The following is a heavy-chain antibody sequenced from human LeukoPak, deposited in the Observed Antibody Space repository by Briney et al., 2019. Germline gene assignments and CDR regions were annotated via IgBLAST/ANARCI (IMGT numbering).Heavy chain of an antibody. CDR2: VRYDDTQK. V-gene: IGHV3-30*02. CDR3: AREGFDP. CDR1: GFTFSSYG. J-gene: IGHJ5*02. Sequence: GGSLRLSCAASGFTFSSYGMHWVRQAPGKGLEWVAYVRYDDTQKDYAKSVKGRFTISRDNSKNTVYLQMNSLRTEDTAVYYCAREGFDPWGQGTVVTVSS.